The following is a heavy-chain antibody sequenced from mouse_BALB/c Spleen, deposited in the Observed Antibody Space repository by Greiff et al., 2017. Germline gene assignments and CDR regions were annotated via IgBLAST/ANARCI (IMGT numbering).Heavy chain of an antibody. CDR2: INPSTGYT. J-gene: IGHJ3*01. V-gene: IGHV1-7*01. CDR1: GYTFTSYW. Sequence: QVQLKESGAELAKPGASVKMSCKASGYTFTSYWMHWVKQRPGQGLEWIGYINPSTGYTEYNQKFKDKATLTADKSSSTAYMQLSSLTSEDSAVYYCARSEGYGGLAYWGQGTLVTVSA. CDR3: ARSEGYGGLAY. D-gene: IGHD1-1*02.